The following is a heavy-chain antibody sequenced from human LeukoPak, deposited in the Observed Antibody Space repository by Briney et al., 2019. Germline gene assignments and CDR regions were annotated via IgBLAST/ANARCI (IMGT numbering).Heavy chain of an antibody. D-gene: IGHD1-26*01. CDR2: ITGNGGMI. J-gene: IGHJ4*02. V-gene: IGHV3-23*01. Sequence: GGCLRLSCAGSGFTFRTYSMDWVRPVPGKGLEWVAGITGNGGMIRYADSVKGRFTISRDNSKNTLYLQMNSLRVEDTAVYYCAKDRVPDGMWEIDSWGQGAPVTVS. CDR3: AKDRVPDGMWEIDS. CDR1: GFTFRTYS.